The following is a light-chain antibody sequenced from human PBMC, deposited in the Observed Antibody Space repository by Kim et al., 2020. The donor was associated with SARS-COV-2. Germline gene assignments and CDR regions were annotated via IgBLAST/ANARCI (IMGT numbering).Light chain of an antibody. J-gene: IGKJ4*01. CDR1: QSVSSY. V-gene: IGKV3-11*01. CDR3: QQRSSWPLT. Sequence: PGETAPHPCRASQSVSSYLAWYQQRPGQAPRLHVYNASNRATGIPDRFSGGGSGTDFTLTISSLEPEDFAVYYCQQRSSWPLTLGGGTKLEI. CDR2: NAS.